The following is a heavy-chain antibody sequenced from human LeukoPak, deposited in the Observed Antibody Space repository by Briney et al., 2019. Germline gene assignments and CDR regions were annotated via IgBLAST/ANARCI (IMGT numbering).Heavy chain of an antibody. J-gene: IGHJ5*02. CDR3: ARGGGYSYGYWFDP. Sequence: SETLSLTCAVYGGSFSGYYWSWIRQPPGKGLEWIGEINHSGSTNYNPSLKSRVTISVDRSKNQFSLKLSSVTAADTAVYYCARGGGYSYGYWFDPWGQGTLVTVSS. CDR1: GGSFSGYY. D-gene: IGHD5-18*01. CDR2: INHSGST. V-gene: IGHV4-34*01.